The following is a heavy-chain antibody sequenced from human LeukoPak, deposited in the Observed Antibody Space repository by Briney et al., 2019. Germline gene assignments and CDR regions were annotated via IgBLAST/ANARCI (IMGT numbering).Heavy chain of an antibody. J-gene: IGHJ5*02. CDR3: AREAIAAAGANWFDP. V-gene: IGHV1-18*01. CDR1: GYTFTSDG. CDR2: IGAYDGNT. Sequence: ASVKVSCTASGYTFTSDGISWVRQAPGQGLEWMGWIGAYDGNTNYAQKLQGRVTMTTDTSTSTAYMELRSMRSDDTAVYYCAREAIAAAGANWFDPWGQGTLVTVSS. D-gene: IGHD6-13*01.